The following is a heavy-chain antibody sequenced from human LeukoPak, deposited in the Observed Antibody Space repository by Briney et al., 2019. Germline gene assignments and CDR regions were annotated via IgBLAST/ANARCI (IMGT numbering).Heavy chain of an antibody. J-gene: IGHJ6*02. V-gene: IGHV3-23*01. CDR2: ISNNGGYT. Sequence: GGSLRLSCAASGFTFSSSAMSWVRQAPGKGLEWVSAISNNGGYTYYADSVKGRFTISRDNSKNTLYLQMNSLRAEDTAVYYCARENDMGYCSGGRCYKGYNAMDVWGQGTTVTVSS. CDR1: GFTFSSSA. CDR3: ARENDMGYCSGGRCYKGYNAMDV. D-gene: IGHD2-15*01.